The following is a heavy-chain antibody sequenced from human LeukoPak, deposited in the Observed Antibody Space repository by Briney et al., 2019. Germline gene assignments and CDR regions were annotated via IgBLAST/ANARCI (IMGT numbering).Heavy chain of an antibody. Sequence: SETLSLTCTVSGGSINNYYWSWLRQPPGKGLEWIGYIHYSGSTNYNFSLKSRVTISVDTSKSQFSLKLSSVTAADTAVYYFARGAGWYEYWGQGNLVTVSS. CDR3: ARGAGWYEY. V-gene: IGHV4-59*01. CDR2: IHYSGST. J-gene: IGHJ4*02. CDR1: GGSINNYY. D-gene: IGHD6-19*01.